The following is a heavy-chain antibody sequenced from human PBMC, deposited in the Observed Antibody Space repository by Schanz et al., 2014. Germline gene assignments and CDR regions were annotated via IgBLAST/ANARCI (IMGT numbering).Heavy chain of an antibody. CDR3: ARDDGFSSG. Sequence: QVQLMQSGAEMKKPGASVKVSCKASGYSFTDFYIHWLRQAPGQGPEWLGWINPNSDGTKYAQKFQGRVTMTRDTSVNTAYLDLSSLTSDDTAVYYCARDDGFSSGWGQGTLVTVAS. V-gene: IGHV1-2*02. CDR2: INPNSDGT. CDR1: GYSFTDFY. J-gene: IGHJ4*02. D-gene: IGHD6-19*01.